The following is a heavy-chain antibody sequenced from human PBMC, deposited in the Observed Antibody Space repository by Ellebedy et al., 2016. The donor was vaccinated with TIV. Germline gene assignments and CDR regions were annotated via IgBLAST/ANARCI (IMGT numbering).Heavy chain of an antibody. V-gene: IGHV4-31*03. Sequence: SETLSLTXTVSGDSISSGDYYWSWIRQHPGKGLEWIGYIFYSGSTYYNPSLKSRVIISLDMSKNQFSLKLNSVTAADTAVYFCARGPSFGGVIALDHWGPGTLVTVSS. D-gene: IGHD3-16*02. CDR2: IFYSGST. J-gene: IGHJ4*02. CDR1: GDSISSGDYY. CDR3: ARGPSFGGVIALDH.